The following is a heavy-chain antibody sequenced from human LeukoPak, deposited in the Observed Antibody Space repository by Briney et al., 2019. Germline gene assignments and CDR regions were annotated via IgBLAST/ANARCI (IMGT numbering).Heavy chain of an antibody. V-gene: IGHV3-53*01. CDR3: ARDLWRDDSSFDI. D-gene: IGHD3-22*01. Sequence: GGSLRLSCAASGFTVSSNYMSWVRQAPGKGLEWASVIYSGGSTYYADSVKGRFTISRDNSKNTLYLQMNSLRAEDTAVYYCARDLWRDDSSFDIWGQGTMVTVSS. J-gene: IGHJ3*02. CDR2: IYSGGST. CDR1: GFTVSSNY.